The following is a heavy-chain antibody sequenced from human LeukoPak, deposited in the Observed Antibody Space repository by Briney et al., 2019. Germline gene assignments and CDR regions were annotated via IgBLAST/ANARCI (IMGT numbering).Heavy chain of an antibody. J-gene: IGHJ5*02. CDR1: GFTVSSNY. Sequence: GGSLRLSCAASGFTVSSNYMSWVRQAPGKGLEWVSVIYSGGSTYYADSVKGRFTISRDNSKNTLYLQMNSLRAEDTAVYYCAKSLLTTVTTLPTGWFDPWGQGTLVTVSS. V-gene: IGHV3-53*01. D-gene: IGHD4-11*01. CDR2: IYSGGST. CDR3: AKSLLTTVTTLPTGWFDP.